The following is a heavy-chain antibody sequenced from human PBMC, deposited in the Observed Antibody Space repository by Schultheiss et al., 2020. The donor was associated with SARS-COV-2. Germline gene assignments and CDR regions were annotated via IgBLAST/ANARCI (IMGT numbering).Heavy chain of an antibody. CDR2: IVVGSGNT. J-gene: IGHJ1*01. V-gene: IGHV1-58*01. Sequence: SVKVSCKASGFTFTSSAVQWVRQARGQRLEWIGWIVVGSGNTNYAQKFQERVTITRDMSTSTAYMELSSLRSEDTAVYYCARGGRYYDSSGYQFQHWGQGTLVTVSS. CDR1: GFTFTSSA. D-gene: IGHD3-22*01. CDR3: ARGGRYYDSSGYQFQH.